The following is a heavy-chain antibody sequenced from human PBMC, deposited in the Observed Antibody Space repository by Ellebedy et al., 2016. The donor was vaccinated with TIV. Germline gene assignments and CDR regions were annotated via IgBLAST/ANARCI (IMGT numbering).Heavy chain of an antibody. CDR1: GGSISSYY. V-gene: IGHV4-59*08. J-gene: IGHJ4*02. D-gene: IGHD6-13*01. CDR2: IYYSGST. Sequence: MPSETLSLTCTVSGGSISSYYWSWIRQPPGKGLEWIGYIYYSGSTNYNPSLTSRVTISVDTSKNQFSLKLSSVTAADTAVYYWARHRGYSSSFDYWGQGTLVTVSS. CDR3: ARHRGYSSSFDY.